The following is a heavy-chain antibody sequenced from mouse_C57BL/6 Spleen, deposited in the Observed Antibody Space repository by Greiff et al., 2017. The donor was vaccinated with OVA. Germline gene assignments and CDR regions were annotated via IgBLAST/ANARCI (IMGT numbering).Heavy chain of an antibody. V-gene: IGHV1-81*01. CDR2: IYPRSGNT. CDR3: ARQGGNRYFDV. Sequence: QVQLQQSGAELARPGASVKLSCKASGYTFTSYGISWVKQRPGQGLEWIGEIYPRSGNTYYNEKFKGKATLTADKSSSTAYMELRSLTSEDSAVYFCARQGGNRYFDVWGTGTTVTVSS. D-gene: IGHD1-1*02. CDR1: GYTFTSYG. J-gene: IGHJ1*03.